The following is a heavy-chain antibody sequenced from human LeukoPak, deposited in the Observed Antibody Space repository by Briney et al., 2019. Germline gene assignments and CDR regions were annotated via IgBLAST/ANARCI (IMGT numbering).Heavy chain of an antibody. J-gene: IGHJ4*02. V-gene: IGHV1-69*05. D-gene: IGHD3-10*01. CDR3: AIGTTMVRGII. CDR2: IIPIFGTA. Sequence: ASVKVSCKASGGTFSSCAISWVRQAPGQGLEWMGRIIPIFGTANYAQKFQGRVTITTDESTSTAYMELSSLRSEDTAVYYCAIGTTMVRGIIWGQGTLVTVSS. CDR1: GGTFSSCA.